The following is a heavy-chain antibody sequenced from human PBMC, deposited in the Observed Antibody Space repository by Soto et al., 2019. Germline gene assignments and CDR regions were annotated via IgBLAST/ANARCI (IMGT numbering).Heavy chain of an antibody. V-gene: IGHV3-9*01. CDR2: ISWNSVNI. Sequence: PGGSLRLSCEASGFTFDDYAMHWVRQAPGKGLEWVSSISWNSVNIGYADSVKGRFTISRDNAKNSLSLQMNSLRAEDTALYFCANLTSYPSSPLYGMDVWGQGTTVTVYS. CDR3: ANLTSYPSSPLYGMDV. J-gene: IGHJ6*02. CDR1: GFTFDDYA. D-gene: IGHD6-13*01.